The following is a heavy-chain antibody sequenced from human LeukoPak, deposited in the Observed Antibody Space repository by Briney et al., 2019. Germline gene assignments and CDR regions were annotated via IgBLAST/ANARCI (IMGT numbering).Heavy chain of an antibody. CDR3: ARESPHCSGVSCFFDY. CDR1: GFTFSSYG. V-gene: IGHV3-30*03. D-gene: IGHD2-15*01. CDR2: ISYDGSNK. J-gene: IGHJ4*02. Sequence: PGRSLRLSCAASGFTFSSYGMHWVRQAPGKGLEWVAVISYDGSNKYYADSVKGRFTLSRDNAKNSLYLQVNSLRAEDTAIYYCARESPHCSGVSCFFDYWGQGTLVTVSS.